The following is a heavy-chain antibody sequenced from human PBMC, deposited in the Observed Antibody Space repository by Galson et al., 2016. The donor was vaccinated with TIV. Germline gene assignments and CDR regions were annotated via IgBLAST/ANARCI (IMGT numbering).Heavy chain of an antibody. Sequence: QSGAEVKKPGESLKISCKSSGYNFDTYWIVWVRQMPGKGLEWMGTIYPGDSDTRYSPSFQGHVTISADKSIDTAYLQWGSLKASDSAIYYCARHGYDFWNGQDYFFYGMDVWGQGTTVIVSS. CDR2: IYPGDSDT. D-gene: IGHD3-3*01. V-gene: IGHV5-51*01. J-gene: IGHJ6*02. CDR3: ARHGYDFWNGQDYFFYGMDV. CDR1: GYNFDTYW.